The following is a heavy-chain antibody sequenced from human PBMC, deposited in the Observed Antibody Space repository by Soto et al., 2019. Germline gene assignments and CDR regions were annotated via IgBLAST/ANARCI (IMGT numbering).Heavy chain of an antibody. CDR3: AGHNYGLTGYPLDC. CDR2: IYYSGKT. CDR1: GGSINSYY. Sequence: QVQLQESGPGLVKPSETLSLTCTVSGGSINSYYWSWIRQPPGKGLEWIGYIYYSGKTNHNPSLRRRVTXXEXTXXDHYSLKLSSVTAADAAVYYCAGHNYGLTGYPLDCWGQGTLVTVSS. J-gene: IGHJ4*02. D-gene: IGHD3-9*01. V-gene: IGHV4-59*08.